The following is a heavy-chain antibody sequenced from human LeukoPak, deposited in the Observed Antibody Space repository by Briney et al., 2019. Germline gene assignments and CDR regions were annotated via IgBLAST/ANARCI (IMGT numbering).Heavy chain of an antibody. D-gene: IGHD2/OR15-2a*01. CDR1: GGSISSSNW. Sequence: PSGTLSLTCAVSGGSISSSNWWSWVRQPPGKGLEWIGEIYHRGSTNYNPSLKSRVTISVDKSKNQFSLKLSSVTAADTAVYYCAKLDPVIRLGFGYWGQGTLVTVSS. J-gene: IGHJ4*02. CDR3: AKLDPVIRLGFGY. CDR2: IYHRGST. V-gene: IGHV4-4*02.